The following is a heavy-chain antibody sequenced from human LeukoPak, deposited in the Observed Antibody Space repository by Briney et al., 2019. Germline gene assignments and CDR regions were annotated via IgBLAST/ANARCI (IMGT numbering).Heavy chain of an antibody. CDR2: ISSSSSYI. CDR1: GFTFSSYS. V-gene: IGHV3-21*04. CDR3: ARIDTYYYDSSGYYSAFDI. D-gene: IGHD3-22*01. J-gene: IGHJ3*02. Sequence: GGSLRLSCAASGFTFSSYSMNWVRQAPGKGLEWVSSISSSSSYIYYADSVKGRFTISRDNAKNSLYLQMNSLRAADTALYYCARIDTYYYDSSGYYSAFDIWGQGTIVTVSS.